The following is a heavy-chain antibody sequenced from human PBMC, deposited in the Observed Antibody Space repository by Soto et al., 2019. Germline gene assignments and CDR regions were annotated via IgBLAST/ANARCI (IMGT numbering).Heavy chain of an antibody. J-gene: IGHJ4*02. D-gene: IGHD5-18*01. CDR1: GGSISTYY. V-gene: IGHV4-59*01. CDR2: IYYGGST. Sequence: PSETLSLTCTVSGGSISTYYWSWIRQPPGQGLEWIGYIYYGGSTNRNPSLNSRVTFSVDTSKNQISLRLNSVTAADTAVYYCARSGNSNGLVFDYWGRGTLVTVSS. CDR3: ARSGNSNGLVFDY.